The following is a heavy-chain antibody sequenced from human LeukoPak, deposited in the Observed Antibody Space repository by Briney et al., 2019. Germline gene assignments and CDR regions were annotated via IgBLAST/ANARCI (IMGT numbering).Heavy chain of an antibody. J-gene: IGHJ4*02. V-gene: IGHV3-23*01. Sequence: PGGSLRLSCAASGFTFDDYAMSWVRQAPGKGLEWVSAISGSGGSTYYADSVKGRFTISRDNSKNTLYLQMNSLRAEDTAVYYCAKESGYSSGWYTDYWGQGTLVTVSS. CDR2: ISGSGGST. D-gene: IGHD6-19*01. CDR1: GFTFDDYA. CDR3: AKESGYSSGWYTDY.